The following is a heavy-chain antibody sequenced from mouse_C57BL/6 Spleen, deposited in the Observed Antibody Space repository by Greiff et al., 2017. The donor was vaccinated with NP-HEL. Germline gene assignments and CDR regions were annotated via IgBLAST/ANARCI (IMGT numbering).Heavy chain of an antibody. V-gene: IGHV1-50*01. CDR3: ARSDYYGSNYWYFDV. D-gene: IGHD1-1*01. Sequence: VQLQQPGAELVKPGASVKLSCKASGYTFTSYWMQWVKQRPGQGLEWIGEFDPSVSYTNYNQKFKGKATLTVDTTSSTAYMQLSSLTSEDSAVYYCARSDYYGSNYWYFDVWGTGTTVTVSS. CDR2: FDPSVSYT. CDR1: GYTFTSYW. J-gene: IGHJ1*03.